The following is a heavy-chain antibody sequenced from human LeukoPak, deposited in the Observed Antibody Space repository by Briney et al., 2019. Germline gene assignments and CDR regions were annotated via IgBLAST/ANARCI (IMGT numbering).Heavy chain of an antibody. V-gene: IGHV3-21*01. Sequence: GGSLRLSCAASGFPFSSHNMNWVRQAPGKGLEWVSSISSGSSYIYFADSLKGRFTISRDNAKNSLHLQINSLRAEDTAVYYCAAGSSNSGFDYWGQGTLVTVSS. CDR2: ISSGSSYI. CDR1: GFPFSSHN. D-gene: IGHD3-10*01. J-gene: IGHJ4*02. CDR3: AAGSSNSGFDY.